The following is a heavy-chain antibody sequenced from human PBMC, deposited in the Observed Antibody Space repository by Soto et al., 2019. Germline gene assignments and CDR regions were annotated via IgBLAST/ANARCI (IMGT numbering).Heavy chain of an antibody. CDR2: IYYSGSP. Sequence: QVQLQESGPGLVKPSETLSLTCTVSGGSVNNGNHYWSWIRQPPGKGLEWIGYIYYSGSPNYNPYLKSRVTLSVDTSKNQFSLKLSSVTAADTAVYYCARWVGATAFDYWGQGTLVTVSS. CDR3: ARWVGATAFDY. D-gene: IGHD1-26*01. J-gene: IGHJ4*02. CDR1: GGSVNNGNHY. V-gene: IGHV4-61*01.